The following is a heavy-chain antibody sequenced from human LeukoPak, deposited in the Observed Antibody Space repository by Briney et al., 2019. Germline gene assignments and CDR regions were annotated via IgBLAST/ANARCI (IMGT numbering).Heavy chain of an antibody. CDR3: ARVFDSGSYYRSTAIDY. J-gene: IGHJ4*02. V-gene: IGHV1-2*02. Sequence: ASVKVSFKASGYTFTVYYMHWVRQAPGQGLEWMGWINPNSGGTNYSQKFQGRVTITRDTAISKAYMEVRRQRADDTALYYCARVFDSGSYYRSTAIDYWGQGTLVTVSS. D-gene: IGHD1-26*01. CDR1: GYTFTVYY. CDR2: INPNSGGT.